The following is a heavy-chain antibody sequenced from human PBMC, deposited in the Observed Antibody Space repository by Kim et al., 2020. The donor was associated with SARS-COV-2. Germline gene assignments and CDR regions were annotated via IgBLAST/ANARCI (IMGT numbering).Heavy chain of an antibody. V-gene: IGHV3-23*01. J-gene: IGHJ5*02. CDR3: AKNLPVVAAPFDP. Sequence: YADSVKGRFTISRDNSKNTLYLQMNRLRAEDTAVYYCAKNLPVVAAPFDPWGQGTLVTVSS. D-gene: IGHD2-15*01.